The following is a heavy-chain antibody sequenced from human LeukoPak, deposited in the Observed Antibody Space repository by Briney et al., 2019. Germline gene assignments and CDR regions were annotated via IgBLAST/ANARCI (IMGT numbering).Heavy chain of an antibody. V-gene: IGHV4-59*01. CDR1: GGSINNYF. CDR3: ARDPPGSGSYYDY. J-gene: IGHJ4*02. CDR2: IYYTGST. Sequence: SETLSLTCTDSGGSINNYFWGWIRQPPGKGLECIGYIYYTGSTKYNPSLESRVTISVDTSKNQFSLRLSSVTAADTAVYYCARDPPGSGSYYDYWGQGTLVTVSS. D-gene: IGHD3-10*01.